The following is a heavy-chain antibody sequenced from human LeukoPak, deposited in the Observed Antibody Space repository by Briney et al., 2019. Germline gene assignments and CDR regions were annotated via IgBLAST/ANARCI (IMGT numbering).Heavy chain of an antibody. CDR1: GGSINSGSYF. V-gene: IGHV4-61*02. Sequence: SQTLSLTCTVSGGSINSGSYFWSWIRQPAGKGLEWIGRIYTSGITNYNSSLMSRATISIDTSKNQFSLKLSSVTAADTAVYYCARSNSGIYRELDYWGQGALVTVSS. CDR2: IYTSGIT. CDR3: ARSNSGIYRELDY. D-gene: IGHD1-26*01. J-gene: IGHJ4*02.